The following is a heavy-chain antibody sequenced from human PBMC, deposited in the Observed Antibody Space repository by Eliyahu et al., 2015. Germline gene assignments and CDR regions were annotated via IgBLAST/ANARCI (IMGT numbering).Heavy chain of an antibody. J-gene: IGHJ6*02. V-gene: IGHV3-21*01. CDR1: GFTFSSYS. D-gene: IGHD6-13*01. CDR3: ARGGIAAVSGMDV. CDR2: ISSSSSYI. Sequence: EVQLVESGGGLVKPGGSLRLSCAASGFTFSSYSMNWVRQAPGKGLEWVSSISSSSSYIYYADSVKGRFTISRDNAKNSLYLQMNSLRAEDTAVYYCARGGIAAVSGMDVWGQGTTVTVSS.